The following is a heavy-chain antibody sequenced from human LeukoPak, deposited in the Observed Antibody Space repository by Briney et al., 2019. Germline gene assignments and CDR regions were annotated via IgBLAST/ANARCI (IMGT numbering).Heavy chain of an antibody. V-gene: IGHV3-30-3*01. Sequence: GSLRLSCAASGFTFSSYGMHWVRQAPGKGLEWVAVISHDGSNKYYADSVKGRFTISRDNSKNTLYLQMNSLRAEDTAVYYCARDRFSSAWYVGYYYYYGMDVWGQGTTVNVSS. CDR3: ARDRFSSAWYVGYYYYYGMDV. CDR1: GFTFSSYG. D-gene: IGHD6-19*01. CDR2: ISHDGSNK. J-gene: IGHJ6*02.